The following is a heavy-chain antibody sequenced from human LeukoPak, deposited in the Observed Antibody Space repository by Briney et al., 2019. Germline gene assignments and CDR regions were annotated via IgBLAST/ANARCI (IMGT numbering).Heavy chain of an antibody. Sequence: GGSLRLSCAASGFTFSSYSMNWVRQAPGKGLEWVSSISSSSSYIYYADSVKGRFTISRDNSKNTLYLQMNSLRAEDTAVYYCAREGYDDSSGYYYQRKYYFDYWGQGTLVTVSS. CDR2: ISSSSSYI. J-gene: IGHJ4*02. CDR1: GFTFSSYS. CDR3: AREGYDDSSGYYYQRKYYFDY. D-gene: IGHD3-22*01. V-gene: IGHV3-21*01.